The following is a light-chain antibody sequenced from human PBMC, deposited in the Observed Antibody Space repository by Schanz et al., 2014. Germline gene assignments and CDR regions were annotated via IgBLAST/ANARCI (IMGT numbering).Light chain of an antibody. J-gene: IGLJ1*01. V-gene: IGLV2-14*01. Sequence: QSALTQPASVSGSPGQSITISCTGTSSDVGGYNYVSWYQHHPGKAPKLIIYEVTYRPSGVPDRFSGSKSGNTASLTISGLQAEDEADYFCCSYAGAYVFGTGTKLTVL. CDR1: SSDVGGYNY. CDR2: EVT. CDR3: CSYAGAYV.